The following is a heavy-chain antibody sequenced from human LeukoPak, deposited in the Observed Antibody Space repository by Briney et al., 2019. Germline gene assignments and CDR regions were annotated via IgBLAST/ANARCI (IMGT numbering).Heavy chain of an antibody. CDR3: AKDPSYYDSSGPGVNWFDP. CDR1: GFTFSSYA. V-gene: IGHV3-23*01. D-gene: IGHD3-22*01. CDR2: ISGSGGST. Sequence: GGSLRLSCAASGFTFSSYAMSWVRQAPGKRLEWVSAISGSGGSTYYADSVKGRFTISRDNSKNTLYLQMNSLRAEDTAVYYCAKDPSYYDSSGPGVNWFDPWGQGTLVTVSS. J-gene: IGHJ5*02.